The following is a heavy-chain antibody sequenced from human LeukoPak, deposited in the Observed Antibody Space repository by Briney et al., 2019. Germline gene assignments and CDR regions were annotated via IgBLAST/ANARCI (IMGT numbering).Heavy chain of an antibody. V-gene: IGHV4-59*01. CDR2: VFHTGST. D-gene: IGHD6-19*01. CDR3: ARGSGWLDI. CDR1: GGSITSYY. J-gene: IGHJ3*02. Sequence: SETLSLTCTVSGGSITSYYWSWVRQPPGKGLEWIGYVFHTGSTNYNPSLKSPVTVSLDTSKKQFSLKLSSVTAADTAVYYCARGSGWLDIWGQGTMVTVSS.